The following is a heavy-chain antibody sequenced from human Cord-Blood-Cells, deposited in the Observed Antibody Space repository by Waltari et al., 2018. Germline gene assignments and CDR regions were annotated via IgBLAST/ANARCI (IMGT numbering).Heavy chain of an antibody. D-gene: IGHD3-9*01. CDR2: INHSGST. CDR1: GGSFSGYY. J-gene: IGHJ4*02. Sequence: QVQLQQWGAGLLKPSETLSLTCAVYGGSFSGYYWSWIRQPPGKGLEWIGEINHSGSTNYNPPLKSRVTISVDTSKNQFSLKLSSVTAADTAVYYCASLNYDILTGYYFDYWGQGTLVTVSS. V-gene: IGHV4-34*01. CDR3: ASLNYDILTGYYFDY.